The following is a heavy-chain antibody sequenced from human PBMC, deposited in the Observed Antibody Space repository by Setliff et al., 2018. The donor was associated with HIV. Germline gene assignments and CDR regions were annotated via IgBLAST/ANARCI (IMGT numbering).Heavy chain of an antibody. D-gene: IGHD3-22*01. V-gene: IGHV1-3*01. J-gene: IGHJ4*02. CDR2: INAGNGNT. Sequence: ASVKVSCKASGYTFTNYAMHWVRQAPGQRLEWMGWINAGNGNTIYSQKFQGRVTITRDTSASTAYMELSSLRSEDTAVYYCARDGYYYDGSAYSTFDYWGQGTLVTVSS. CDR1: GYTFTNYA. CDR3: ARDGYYYDGSAYSTFDY.